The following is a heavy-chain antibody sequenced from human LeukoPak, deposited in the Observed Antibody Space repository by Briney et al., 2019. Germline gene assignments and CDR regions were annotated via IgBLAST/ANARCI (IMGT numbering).Heavy chain of an antibody. CDR2: ISAYNGNT. CDR1: GYTFTSYG. CDR3: ARWEPLGYCSSTSCQKEYNWFDP. Sequence: ASVKVSCKASGYTFTSYGISWVRPAPGQGLEWMGWISAYNGNTNYAQKLQGRVTMTTDTSTSTAYMELRSLRSDDTAVYYCARWEPLGYCSSTSCQKEYNWFDPWGQGTLVTVSS. V-gene: IGHV1-18*01. J-gene: IGHJ5*02. D-gene: IGHD2-2*01.